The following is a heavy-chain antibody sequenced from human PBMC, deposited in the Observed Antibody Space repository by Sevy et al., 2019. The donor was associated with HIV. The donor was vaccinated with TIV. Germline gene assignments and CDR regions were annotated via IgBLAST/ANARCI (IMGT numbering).Heavy chain of an antibody. Sequence: GGSLRLSCAASGFTFSNYAMHWVRQAPGKGLEWVAVISYDGNNKYYADSVKGRFTISRDNSKNTRYLQMNSLRAEDTAVYYCTREAYCSGGTCYSFEYWGQGTLVTVSS. CDR1: GFTFSNYA. CDR3: TREAYCSGGTCYSFEY. CDR2: ISYDGNNK. J-gene: IGHJ4*02. V-gene: IGHV3-30-3*01. D-gene: IGHD2-15*01.